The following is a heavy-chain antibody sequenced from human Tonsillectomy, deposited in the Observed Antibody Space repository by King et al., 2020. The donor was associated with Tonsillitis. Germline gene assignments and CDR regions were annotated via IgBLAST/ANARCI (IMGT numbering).Heavy chain of an antibody. J-gene: IGHJ4*02. CDR3: ARHVSNWYGSRSYYDY. D-gene: IGHD3-10*01. Sequence: QLVQSGAEVKKPGESLRISCKGSGYSFTSYWISWVRQMPGKGLEWMGRIDPSDSYTNYSPSFQGHVTISADKSISTAYLQTSSLKASDTAMYYCARHVSNWYGSRSYYDYWRQGTLVTVSS. CDR2: IDPSDSYT. CDR1: GYSFTSYW. V-gene: IGHV5-10-1*03.